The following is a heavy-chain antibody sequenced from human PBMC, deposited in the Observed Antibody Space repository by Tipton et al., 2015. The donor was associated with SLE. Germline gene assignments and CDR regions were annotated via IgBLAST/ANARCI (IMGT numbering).Heavy chain of an antibody. J-gene: IGHJ3*01. CDR1: GFTFSNYG. D-gene: IGHD4-17*01. Sequence: SLRLSCAASGFTFSNYGMSWVGQAPGKGLEWVSAISDSGRSTNYADSVKGRFTISRDNSRSTMYLEMNSLRVEDTVLYYCAKARSMVTSYDAFHVWGQGTLVTVSS. V-gene: IGHV3-23*01. CDR2: ISDSGRST. CDR3: AKARSMVTSYDAFHV.